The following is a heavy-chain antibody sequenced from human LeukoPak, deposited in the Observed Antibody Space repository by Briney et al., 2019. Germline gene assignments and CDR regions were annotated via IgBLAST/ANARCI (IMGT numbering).Heavy chain of an antibody. V-gene: IGHV5-51*01. D-gene: IGHD6-13*01. J-gene: IGHJ6*02. CDR1: GYSFTSYR. CDR2: IYPGDSDT. Sequence: GESLKISCKGSGYSFTSYRIGWVRQMPGKGLEWMGIIYPGDSDTRYSPSFQGQVTISADKSISTAYLQWSSLKASDTAMYYCARRGAVAAAGPDYYYGMDVWGQGTTVTVSS. CDR3: ARRGAVAAAGPDYYYGMDV.